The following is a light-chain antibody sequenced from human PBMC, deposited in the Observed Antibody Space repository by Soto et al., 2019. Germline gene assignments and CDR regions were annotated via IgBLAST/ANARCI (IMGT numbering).Light chain of an antibody. J-gene: IGKJ5*01. Sequence: ETVMTQSPATLSVSPGERATLSCRASQSVNSNLAWYQQKPGQAPRLLIYDASNRATGIPARFSGSGSGTDFTLTISSLEPEDFAVYYCQQRSNWPPSITFGQGTDWRL. CDR1: QSVNSN. V-gene: IGKV3-11*01. CDR2: DAS. CDR3: QQRSNWPPSIT.